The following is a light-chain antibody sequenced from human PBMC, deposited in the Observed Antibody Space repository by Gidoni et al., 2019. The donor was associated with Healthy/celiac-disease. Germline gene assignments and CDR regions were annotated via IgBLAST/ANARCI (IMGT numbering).Light chain of an antibody. CDR2: DAS. V-gene: IGKV3-11*01. CDR1: QSVSSY. CDR3: QQRSNWPQT. J-gene: IGKJ1*01. Sequence: EIVLTQSPATLSLSPGERATLSCRASQSVSSYLAWYQQKPGQAPRLLIYDASNRATGIPARFSGRGSGTDFTLTISSLEPEDFAVSYCQQRSNWPQTFGQGTKVEI.